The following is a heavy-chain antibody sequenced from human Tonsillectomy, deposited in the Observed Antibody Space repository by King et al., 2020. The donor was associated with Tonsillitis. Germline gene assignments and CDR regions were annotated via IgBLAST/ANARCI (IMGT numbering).Heavy chain of an antibody. D-gene: IGHD3-16*01. J-gene: IGHJ6*03. V-gene: IGHV3-43*02. Sequence: QLVQSGGGVVQPGGSLRLSCAASGFTFDDYAMHWVRLAPGKGLEWVSLIGGDGDTTYYADSVKGRFTISRDNSKNSLYLQMNSLRTEDTGLYYCAKDLARGRNSYYYYMDVWGKGTTVTVSS. CDR1: GFTFDDYA. CDR2: IGGDGDTT. CDR3: AKDLARGRNSYYYYMDV.